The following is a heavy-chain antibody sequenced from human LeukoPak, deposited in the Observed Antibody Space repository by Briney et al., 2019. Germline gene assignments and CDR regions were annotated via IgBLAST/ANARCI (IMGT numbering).Heavy chain of an antibody. D-gene: IGHD3-3*01. J-gene: IGHJ6*02. V-gene: IGHV4-34*01. CDR1: GGPFSGYY. CDR3: ARARSYGMDV. Sequence: SETLSPTCAVYGGPFSGYYWSWIRQPPGKGLEWIGEINHSGSTNYNPSLKSRVTISVDTSKNQFSLKLSSVTAADTAVYYCARARSYGMDVWGQGTTVTVSS. CDR2: INHSGST.